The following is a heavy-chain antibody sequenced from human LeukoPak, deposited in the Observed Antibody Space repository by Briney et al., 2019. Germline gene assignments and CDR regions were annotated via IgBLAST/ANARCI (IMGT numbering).Heavy chain of an antibody. D-gene: IGHD5-24*01. CDR3: ARDPMATNYFDY. CDR1: GFISSTSA. Sequence: GGSLRLSCSASGFISSTSAMNWVRQAPGKGLEWVSSMNNVGSHIYYRDSVKGRFTISRDNAKNSVYLQMNSLRAEDTAVYYCARDPMATNYFDYWGQGTLVTVSS. CDR2: MNNVGSHI. V-gene: IGHV3-21*04. J-gene: IGHJ4*02.